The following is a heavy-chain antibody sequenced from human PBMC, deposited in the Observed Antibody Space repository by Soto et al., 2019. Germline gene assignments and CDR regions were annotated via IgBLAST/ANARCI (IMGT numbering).Heavy chain of an antibody. CDR2: IHYSGSA. CDR3: ARGVGGSGLNWFDP. D-gene: IGHD6-19*01. CDR1: GISIIGYY. J-gene: IGHJ5*02. Sequence: PSEPLSLTCPFSGISIIGYYWTLIRQSPERGLEWIGYIHYSGSANYNPSLNSRLTMSVDRSKSQFSMTPASVTAADTAVYYCARGVGGSGLNWFDPWGQGTLVTVSS. V-gene: IGHV4-59*12.